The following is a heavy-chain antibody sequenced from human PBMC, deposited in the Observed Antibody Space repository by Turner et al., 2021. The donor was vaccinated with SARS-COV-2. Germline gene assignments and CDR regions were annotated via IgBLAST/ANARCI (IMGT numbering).Heavy chain of an antibody. CDR2: IYYSEIT. V-gene: IGHV4-39*01. J-gene: IGHJ6*02. CDR1: GGSISSSSYY. Sequence: QLQLQESGPGLVKPSETLSLTCTVSGGSISSSSYYWGWIRQPPGKGLGWIGSIYYSEITYYNPSLKSRVTISGDTSKNQFSLKLSAETAADTAVYYCARLMDTAMDYYGMDVWGQGTTVTVSS. D-gene: IGHD5-18*01. CDR3: ARLMDTAMDYYGMDV.